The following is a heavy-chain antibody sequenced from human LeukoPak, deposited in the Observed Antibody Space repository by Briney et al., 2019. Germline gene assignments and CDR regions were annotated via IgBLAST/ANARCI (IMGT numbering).Heavy chain of an antibody. D-gene: IGHD6-13*01. CDR3: AKTRPLDSSSWSHGDY. CDR2: VSGSGDST. V-gene: IGHV3-23*01. Sequence: GGSLRLSCAASGFTFSSYAMSWVRQAPGKGLEWVSAVSGSGDSTYYGDSVKGRFTISRDNSKNTLYLQMNSLRAEDTAVYYCAKTRPLDSSSWSHGDYWGQGTLVTVSS. J-gene: IGHJ4*02. CDR1: GFTFSSYA.